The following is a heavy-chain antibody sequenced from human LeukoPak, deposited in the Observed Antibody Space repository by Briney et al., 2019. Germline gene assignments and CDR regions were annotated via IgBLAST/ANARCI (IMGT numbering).Heavy chain of an antibody. V-gene: IGHV1-8*03. J-gene: IGHJ4*02. D-gene: IGHD2-2*01. CDR1: GYTFTSYD. CDR2: MNPNSGNT. CDR3: ARDHCSSTSCPGDFDY. Sequence: ASVKVSCKASGYTFTSYDINWVRQATGQGLEWMGWMNPNSGNTGYAQKFQGRVTITRNTSISTAYMELSRLRSDDTAVYYCARDHCSSTSCPGDFDYWGQGTLVTVSS.